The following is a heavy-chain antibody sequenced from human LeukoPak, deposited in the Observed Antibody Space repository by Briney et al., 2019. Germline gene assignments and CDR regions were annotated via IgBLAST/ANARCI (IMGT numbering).Heavy chain of an antibody. J-gene: IGHJ4*02. D-gene: IGHD3-10*01. V-gene: IGHV3-23*01. CDR1: GFTVSSNY. CDR3: AKGADLWFGQSLPFDF. Sequence: GGSLRLSCAASGFTVSSNYMSWVRQAPGKGLEWVSVISASGGSAYYADSVKGRFTISRDNSKNTLYLQMNNLRVEDTAVYYCAKGADLWFGQSLPFDFWGQGTLVTVSS. CDR2: ISASGGSA.